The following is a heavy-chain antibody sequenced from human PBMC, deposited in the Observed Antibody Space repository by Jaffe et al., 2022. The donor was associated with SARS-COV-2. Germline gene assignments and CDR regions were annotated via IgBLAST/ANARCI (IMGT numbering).Heavy chain of an antibody. D-gene: IGHD3-22*01. Sequence: QVLLQESGPGLVKPSETLSLTCTVSGVSFTGYYWSWIRQPPGKGLEWVGHIYYSGSTDYNPSLKSRVTISLDTSKNHFSLQLSSVTAADTAVYYCARDTRRYDSSGFDYWGQGTLVTVSS. CDR2: IYYSGST. V-gene: IGHV4-59*01. J-gene: IGHJ4*02. CDR3: ARDTRRYDSSGFDY. CDR1: GVSFTGYY.